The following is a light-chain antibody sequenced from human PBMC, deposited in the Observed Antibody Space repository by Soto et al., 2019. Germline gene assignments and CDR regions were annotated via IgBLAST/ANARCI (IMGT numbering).Light chain of an antibody. CDR1: QSISSW. Sequence: DIQMTQSPSTLSASVGDRVTITCRASQSISSWLAWYQQKPGKAPKLLIYDASSLESGVPSRFSGSGSGTEFTLTISXLQPDDFATYYCQQYNSYWTFGQGTKVDTK. V-gene: IGKV1-5*01. CDR2: DAS. J-gene: IGKJ1*01. CDR3: QQYNSYWT.